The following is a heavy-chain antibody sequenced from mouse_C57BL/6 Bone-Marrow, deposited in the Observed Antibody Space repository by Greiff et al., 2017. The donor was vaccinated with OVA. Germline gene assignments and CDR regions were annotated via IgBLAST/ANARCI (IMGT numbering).Heavy chain of an antibody. CDR3: ARHRGWLLRWYFDV. J-gene: IGHJ1*03. D-gene: IGHD2-3*01. CDR2: IYPGSGST. CDR1: GYTFTSYW. Sequence: VQLQQPGAELVKPGASVKMSCKASGYTFTSYWITWVKQRPGQGLEWIGDIYPGSGSTNYNEKFKSKATLTVDTSSSTAYMQLSSLTSEDSAVYYGARHRGWLLRWYFDVWGTGTTVTGSS. V-gene: IGHV1-55*01.